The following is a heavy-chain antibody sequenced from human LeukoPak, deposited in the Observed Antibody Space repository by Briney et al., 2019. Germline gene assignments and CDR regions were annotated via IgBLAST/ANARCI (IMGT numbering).Heavy chain of an antibody. CDR2: IYPGDSDT. CDR3: ARHGSYYDFWSGYSNWFDP. J-gene: IGHJ5*02. Sequence: GESLKISCKGSGYSFTSFWIGWVRQVPGKGLEWMGIIYPGDSDTRYSPSFQGQVTISADKSISTAYLQWSSLKASDTAMYYCARHGSYYDFWSGYSNWFDPWGQGTLVTVSS. CDR1: GYSFTSFW. V-gene: IGHV5-51*01. D-gene: IGHD3-3*01.